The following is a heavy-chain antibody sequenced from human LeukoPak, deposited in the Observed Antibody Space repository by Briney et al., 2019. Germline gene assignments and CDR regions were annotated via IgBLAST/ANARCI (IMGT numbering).Heavy chain of an antibody. Sequence: ASVKVSCKASGYTFTSYYMHWVRQAPGQGLEWMGIINPSGGSTTYAQKSQGRVTMSRDTSTSTVYMELSSLRSEDTAVYYCARGGYDFWSGSDYWGQGTLVTVSS. D-gene: IGHD3-3*01. CDR3: ARGGYDFWSGSDY. V-gene: IGHV1-46*01. CDR1: GYTFTSYY. CDR2: INPSGGST. J-gene: IGHJ4*02.